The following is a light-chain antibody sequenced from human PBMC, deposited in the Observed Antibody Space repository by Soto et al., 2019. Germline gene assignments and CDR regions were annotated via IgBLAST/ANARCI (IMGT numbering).Light chain of an antibody. V-gene: IGKV1-5*01. J-gene: IGKJ1*01. Sequence: DIQMTQSPSTLSASVGDIVTITCRASQSISSWLAWYQQKPGKAPKLLIYAASTLQSGVPSRFSGSGSGTDFTLTISCLQSEDFATYYCQQYYSYPVEFGQGTKVDIK. CDR1: QSISSW. CDR3: QQYYSYPVE. CDR2: AAS.